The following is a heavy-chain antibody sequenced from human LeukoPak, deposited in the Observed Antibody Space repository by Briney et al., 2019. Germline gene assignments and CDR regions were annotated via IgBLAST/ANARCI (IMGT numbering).Heavy chain of an antibody. D-gene: IGHD2-15*01. CDR1: GGSFSGYY. CDR3: GRGQGSGGSYPLLYYFDY. CDR2: INHSGST. J-gene: IGHJ4*02. Sequence: SETLSLTCAVYGGSFSGYYWSWIRQPPGKGLEWIGEINHSGSTNYNPSLKSRVTISVDTSKNQFSLKLSSVTAAGTAVYYCGRGQGSGGSYPLLYYFDYWGQGTLVTVSS. V-gene: IGHV4-34*01.